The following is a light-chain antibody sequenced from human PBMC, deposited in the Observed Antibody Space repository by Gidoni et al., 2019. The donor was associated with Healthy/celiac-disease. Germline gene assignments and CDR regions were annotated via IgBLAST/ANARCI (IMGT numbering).Light chain of an antibody. Sequence: SYELSQPPSVSVSPGQTARITCSGDALPEQYAYWYQQKPGQAPVLVIYTDSERPSGIPERFSGSSSGTTVTLTISGVQAEDEADYYCQSADSRGTYVVFGGGTKLTVL. CDR2: TDS. CDR1: ALPEQY. CDR3: QSADSRGTYVV. V-gene: IGLV3-25*03. J-gene: IGLJ2*01.